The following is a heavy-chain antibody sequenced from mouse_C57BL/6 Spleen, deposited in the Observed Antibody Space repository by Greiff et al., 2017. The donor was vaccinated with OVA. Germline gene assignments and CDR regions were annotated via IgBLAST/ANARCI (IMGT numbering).Heavy chain of an antibody. D-gene: IGHD2-4*01. J-gene: IGHJ2*01. V-gene: IGHV5-9-1*02. CDR1: GFTFSSYA. CDR2: ISSGGDYT. Sequence: EVQGVESGEGLVKPGGSLKLSCAASGFTFSSYAMYWVRQTPEKRLEWVAYISSGGDYTYYADTVKGRFTISRDNARNTLYLQMSSLKSEDTAMYYCTRVDYDYDFDYWGKGTTLTVSS. CDR3: TRVDYDYDFDY.